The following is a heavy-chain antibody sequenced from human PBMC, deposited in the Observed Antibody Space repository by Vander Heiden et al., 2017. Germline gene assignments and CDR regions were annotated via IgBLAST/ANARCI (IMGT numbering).Heavy chain of an antibody. CDR3: ARWYSSTWYDYYFDY. CDR1: GGSVIASKHF. Sequence: QVQLQESGPGLVKPSETLSLNCSVSGGSVIASKHFWSWIRQPPGKGLEWIGYIYDNGSTNYSPALKSRVAMSVDTSKNQFSLKLSFVTAADTAVYYCARWYSSTWYDYYFDYWGQGTLVAVSS. J-gene: IGHJ4*02. D-gene: IGHD6-13*01. CDR2: IYDNGST. V-gene: IGHV4-61*01.